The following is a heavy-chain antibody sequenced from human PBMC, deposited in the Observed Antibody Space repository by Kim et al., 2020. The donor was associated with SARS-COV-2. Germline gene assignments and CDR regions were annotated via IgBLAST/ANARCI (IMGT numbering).Heavy chain of an antibody. CDR3: ARVYYDYIWGAGGYYYYYMDV. Sequence: ASVKVSCKASGYTFTSYGISWVRQAPGQGLEWMGWISAYNGNTNYAQKLQGRVTMTTDTSTSTAYMELRSLRSDDTAVYYCARVYYDYIWGAGGYYYYYMDVWGKGTTVTVSS. D-gene: IGHD3-16*01. CDR2: ISAYNGNT. CDR1: GYTFTSYG. V-gene: IGHV1-18*01. J-gene: IGHJ6*03.